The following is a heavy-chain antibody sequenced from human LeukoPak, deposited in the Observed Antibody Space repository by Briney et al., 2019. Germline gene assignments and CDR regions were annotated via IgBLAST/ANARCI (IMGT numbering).Heavy chain of an antibody. CDR2: ISGGGGGT. V-gene: IGHV3-23*01. CDR3: AKAIYASGSPYTSIDY. Sequence: GGSLRLSCAASGFTFRSYAMSWARQAPGQGLEWGSSISGGGGGTYYANSVKGRFTISRDNSKSTLYLQMNGLRAEDTAVYYCAKAIYASGSPYTSIDYWGQGTLVTVSS. CDR1: GFTFRSYA. D-gene: IGHD3-10*01. J-gene: IGHJ4*02.